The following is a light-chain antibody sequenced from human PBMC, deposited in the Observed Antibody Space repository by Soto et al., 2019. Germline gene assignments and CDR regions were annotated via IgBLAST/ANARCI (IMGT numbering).Light chain of an antibody. J-gene: IGKJ4*01. Sequence: EIVMTQSPATLSVSPGESATLSCRASQSVSSNLAWFQQKPGQSPRLLIYGASTRATGIPARFSGSGSGTEFILTISSLQSEDFALYYCQQYHNWPPLTFGGGTKVDIK. CDR3: QQYHNWPPLT. CDR1: QSVSSN. V-gene: IGKV3-15*01. CDR2: GAS.